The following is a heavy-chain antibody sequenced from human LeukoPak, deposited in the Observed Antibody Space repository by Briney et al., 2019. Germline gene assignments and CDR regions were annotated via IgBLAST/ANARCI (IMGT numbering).Heavy chain of an antibody. J-gene: IGHJ4*02. V-gene: IGHV3-11*01. CDR2: ISSSGTTI. D-gene: IGHD6-13*01. CDR1: GFTFSDFY. Sequence: GGSLRLSCAASGFTFSDFYMSWMRQAPGKGLEWVSYISSSGTTIHYADSVKGRFTIPRDNAKNSLYLQMNSLRAEDTAVYYCARGWYSKFDYWGQGTLVTVSS. CDR3: ARGWYSKFDY.